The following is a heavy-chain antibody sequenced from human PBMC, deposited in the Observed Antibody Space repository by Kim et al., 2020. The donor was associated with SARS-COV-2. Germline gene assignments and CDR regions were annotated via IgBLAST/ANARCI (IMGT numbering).Heavy chain of an antibody. CDR2: INGNGGTT. Sequence: GGSLRLSCSASGFTFSSYALHWVRQAPGKGLESVSTINGNGGTTNYADSVRDRLTISRDNSKNTLYLQMSSLRPEDTAVYYCVKRASSSGWYGMDVWGQGTTVTVSS. J-gene: IGHJ6*02. CDR3: VKRASSSGWYGMDV. V-gene: IGHV3-64D*09. CDR1: GFTFSSYA. D-gene: IGHD6-25*01.